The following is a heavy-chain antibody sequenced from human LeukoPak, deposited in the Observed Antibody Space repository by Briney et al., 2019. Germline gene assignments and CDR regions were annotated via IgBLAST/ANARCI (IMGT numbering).Heavy chain of an antibody. D-gene: IGHD3-9*01. CDR3: ARLLRYFDC. V-gene: IGHV4-39*01. J-gene: IGHJ4*02. CDR2: IYYSGST. CDR1: GGSISSSSYS. Sequence: PSETLSLTCTVSGGSISSSSYSWGWIRQPPGKGLEWIGSIYYSGSTYYNPSLKSRVTISVDTSKNQFSLKLSSVTAADTAVYYCARLLRYFDCWGQGTLVTVSS.